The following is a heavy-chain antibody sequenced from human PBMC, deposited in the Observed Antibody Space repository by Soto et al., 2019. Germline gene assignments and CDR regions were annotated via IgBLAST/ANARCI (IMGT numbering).Heavy chain of an antibody. CDR2: IDPSDSYT. Sequence: GESLKISCMGSGYKVSTWHNFTSYWIAWVRQMPGKGLEWMGRIDPSDSYTNYSPSFQGHVTISSDKSISTAYLQWSSLKASDTAMYYCARHAVINYDILAGYSRLDAFHIWGQGTLVTVSS. CDR1: GYKVSTWHNFTSYW. J-gene: IGHJ3*02. V-gene: IGHV5-10-1*01. CDR3: ARHAVINYDILAGYSRLDAFHI. D-gene: IGHD3-9*01.